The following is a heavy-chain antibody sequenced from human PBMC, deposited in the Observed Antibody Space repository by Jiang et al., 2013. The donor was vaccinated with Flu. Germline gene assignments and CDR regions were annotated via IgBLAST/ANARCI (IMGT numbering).Heavy chain of an antibody. V-gene: IGHV1-2*02. CDR3: ARGRYSSSSGN. CDR2: NSGGT. J-gene: IGHJ4*02. D-gene: IGHD6-6*01. Sequence: NSGGTNYAQKFQGRVTMTRDTSISTAYMELSRLRSDDTAVYYCARGRYSSSSGNWGQGTLVTVSS.